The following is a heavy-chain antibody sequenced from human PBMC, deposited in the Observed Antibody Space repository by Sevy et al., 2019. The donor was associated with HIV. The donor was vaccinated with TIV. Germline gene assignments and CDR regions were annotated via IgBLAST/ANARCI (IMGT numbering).Heavy chain of an antibody. D-gene: IGHD4-17*01. CDR1: GFTFSNYG. CDR2: ISVTGART. J-gene: IGHJ3*02. CDR3: AKDPNDYCHSFDI. V-gene: IGHV3-23*01. Sequence: GGSRRLSCVGSGFTFSNYGMTWVRQAPGKGLEWVSSISVTGARTYYADSVRGRFTVSRDNSENTLYLQMNSLRAEDTAVYYCAKDPNDYCHSFDIWGQGTLVTVSS.